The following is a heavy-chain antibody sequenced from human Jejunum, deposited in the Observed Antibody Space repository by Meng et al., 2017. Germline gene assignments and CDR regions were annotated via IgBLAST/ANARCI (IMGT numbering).Heavy chain of an antibody. V-gene: IGHV1-18*01. D-gene: IGHD3-10*01. CDR1: DYNFLSYG. J-gene: IGHJ3*01. CDR2: ISPYNGHT. Sequence: ASVKVSCKTFDYNFLSYGISWVRQAPGQGLEWMGWISPYNGHTNYAQNFQGRITVTTDKSTSTVYMEVTSLTSDDTAIYYCAKDRGSAPWGQGTLVTVSS. CDR3: AKDRGSAP.